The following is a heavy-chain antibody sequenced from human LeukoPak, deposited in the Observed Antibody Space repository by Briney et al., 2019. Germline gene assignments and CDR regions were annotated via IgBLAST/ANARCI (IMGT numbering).Heavy chain of an antibody. V-gene: IGHV1-2*02. J-gene: IGHJ4*02. Sequence: GASVKVSCKASGYTFTGYYMHWVRQAPGQGLEWMGWINPNSGGTNYAQKFRGRVTMTRDTSISTAYMELSSLRSEDTAVYYCARGRYSSDFFDYWGQGTLVTVSS. CDR2: INPNSGGT. CDR3: ARGRYSSDFFDY. D-gene: IGHD6-19*01. CDR1: GYTFTGYY.